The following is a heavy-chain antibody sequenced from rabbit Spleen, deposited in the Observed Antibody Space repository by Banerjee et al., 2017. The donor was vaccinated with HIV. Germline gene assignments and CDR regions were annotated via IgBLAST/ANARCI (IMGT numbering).Heavy chain of an antibody. CDR3: ARDLDGVIGWNFGW. CDR1: GFSLTSSYW. Sequence: QEQLEESGGDLVKPGASLTLTCTASGFSLTSSYWMCWVRQAPGKGLEWIACIYAGSSGSTYYASWAKGRFTISKTSSTAVTLQMTSLTAADTATYFCARDLDGVIGWNFGWWGPGTLVTVS. V-gene: IGHV1S45*01. J-gene: IGHJ6*01. CDR2: IYAGSSGST. D-gene: IGHD4-1*01.